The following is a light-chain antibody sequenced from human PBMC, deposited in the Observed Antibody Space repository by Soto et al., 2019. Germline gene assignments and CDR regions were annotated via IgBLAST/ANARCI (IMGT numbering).Light chain of an antibody. CDR3: ETWDSNTGV. V-gene: IGLV4-60*03. J-gene: IGLJ3*02. CDR1: SGYSSYI. CDR2: VEGSGSY. Sequence: QPVLTQSSSASASLGSSVKLTCTLSSGYSSYIIAWHQQQPGKAPRYLMKVEGSGSYNKGSGVPDRFSGSSSGADRYLTISNLQSEDEAGYYCETWDSNTGVFGGGTQLTVL.